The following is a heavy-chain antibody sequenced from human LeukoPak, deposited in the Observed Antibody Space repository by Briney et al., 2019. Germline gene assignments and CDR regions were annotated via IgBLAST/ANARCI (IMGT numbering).Heavy chain of an antibody. D-gene: IGHD3-3*01. CDR3: ARGPPKIWSALGPPYYFDN. J-gene: IGHJ4*02. Sequence: SETLSLTCTVSGGSISGSSSYYWGWIRKSPGKGLEWIGRIYYSGNTYYNPSLKSRVTISIDTSKNQFSLRLSSVTAADTAVYYCARGPPKIWSALGPPYYFDNWGQGTLVTVSS. V-gene: IGHV4-39*07. CDR2: IYYSGNT. CDR1: GGSISGSSSYY.